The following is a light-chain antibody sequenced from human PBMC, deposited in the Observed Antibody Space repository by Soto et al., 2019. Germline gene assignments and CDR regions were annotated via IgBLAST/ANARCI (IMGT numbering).Light chain of an antibody. CDR1: QSVTSSY. CDR3: QHYGPSPGYT. J-gene: IGKJ2*01. CDR2: AAS. V-gene: IGKV3-20*01. Sequence: EIVLTQSPGTLSLSPGERATLSFRASQSVTSSYFAWYQHKPGQAPRLLIYAASDRATGIPDRFIGSGSVTNFTLTITRLEPEDFAVYYCQHYGPSPGYTVGQGTKLEI.